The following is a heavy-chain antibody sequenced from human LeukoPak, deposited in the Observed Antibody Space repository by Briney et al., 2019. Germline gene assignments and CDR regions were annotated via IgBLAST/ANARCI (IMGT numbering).Heavy chain of an antibody. D-gene: IGHD5-18*01. CDR2: IYSGGAV. V-gene: IGHV3-53*01. J-gene: IGHJ4*02. Sequence: GGSLRLSCAASGFTVTTYYMSWVRQAPGKGLEWVSVIYSGGAVFYADSVKGRFTISRDNSKNTLYLQLNSLRAEDSAVYYCARGGEYTAIRYFDYWGQGALVTVSS. CDR3: ARGGEYTAIRYFDY. CDR1: GFTVTTYY.